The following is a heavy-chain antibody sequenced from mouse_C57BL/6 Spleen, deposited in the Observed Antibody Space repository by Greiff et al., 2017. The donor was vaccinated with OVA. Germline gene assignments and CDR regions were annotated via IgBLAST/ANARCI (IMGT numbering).Heavy chain of an antibody. Sequence: EVQLQQSGPELVKPGASVKISCKASGYTFTDYYMNWVKQSHGKSLEWIGDINPNNGGTSYNQKFKGKATLTVDKSSSTAYMELRSLTSEDSAVYYCARRRDSSGYFYYFDYWGQGTTLTVSS. CDR1: GYTFTDYY. J-gene: IGHJ2*01. V-gene: IGHV1-26*01. D-gene: IGHD3-2*02. CDR3: ARRRDSSGYFYYFDY. CDR2: INPNNGGT.